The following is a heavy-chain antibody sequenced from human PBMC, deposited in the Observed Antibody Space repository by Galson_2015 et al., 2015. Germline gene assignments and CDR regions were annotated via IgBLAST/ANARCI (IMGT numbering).Heavy chain of an antibody. CDR1: GLTLSIYG. CDR2: VGADDT. Sequence: SLRLSCAVTGLTLSIYGTTWVRQPAGKGLECGSSVGADDTYYADSVKGRFTISRDNYESMLYLQMSSLRDEDTAMYYCVKDRVAGNGLWDAFYIWGQGTMVIVSS. V-gene: IGHV3-23*01. J-gene: IGHJ3*02. CDR3: VKDRVAGNGLWDAFYI. D-gene: IGHD3/OR15-3a*01.